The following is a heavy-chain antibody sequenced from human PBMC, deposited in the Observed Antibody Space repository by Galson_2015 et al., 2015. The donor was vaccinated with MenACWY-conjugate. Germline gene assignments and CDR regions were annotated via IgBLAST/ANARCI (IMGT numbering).Heavy chain of an antibody. CDR3: AKGVWGTFDY. CDR1: GFTFNNYA. Sequence: SLRLSCAASGFTFNNYAMNWVCQVPGKGLEWVSVIGNSGGSTSYADSVKGRFTISRDNSKNTLYLQMNSLRAEDTAVYYCAKGVWGTFDYWGQGTLVTVSS. V-gene: IGHV3-23*01. CDR2: IGNSGGST. J-gene: IGHJ4*02. D-gene: IGHD3-16*01.